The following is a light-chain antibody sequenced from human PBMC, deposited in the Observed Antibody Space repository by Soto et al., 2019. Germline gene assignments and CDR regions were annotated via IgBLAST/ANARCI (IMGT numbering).Light chain of an antibody. CDR2: GAS. CDR1: QSVDTTF. V-gene: IGKV3-20*01. Sequence: EIVLTQSPGSLSLSPGQRATLSCRASQSVDTTFFAWYQKKPGQAPRLLIQGASKRATGIPDRFSGSGSGTDFTLIISRLEPEHFAVYYCQHYMSSVTFGQGTKVEIK. CDR3: QHYMSSVT. J-gene: IGKJ1*01.